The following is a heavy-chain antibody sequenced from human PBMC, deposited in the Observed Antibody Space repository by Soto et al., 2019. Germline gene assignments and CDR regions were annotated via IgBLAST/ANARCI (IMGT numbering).Heavy chain of an antibody. CDR3: ARKGELRLDS. D-gene: IGHD1-7*01. CDR2: ISAYSGKT. CDR1: GYTFSNYG. V-gene: IGHV1-18*01. J-gene: IGHJ4*02. Sequence: QVHLVQSGAEVKKPGASVRVSCKASGYTFSNYGISWVRQAPGQGLEWMGWISAYSGKTNYAQSLQVRVTITTDTSTNKAYMELRSLTADYTAVYYCARKGELRLDSWGQGTLVTVSS.